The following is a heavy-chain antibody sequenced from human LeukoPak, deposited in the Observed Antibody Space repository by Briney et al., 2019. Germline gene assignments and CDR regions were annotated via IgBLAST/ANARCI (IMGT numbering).Heavy chain of an antibody. Sequence: GGSLRLSCAASGFSFSSYSMNWVRQAPGKGLEWVSSISGRSTYTYYGDSVKGRFFMSRDNAKNSLYLEMNSLRAEDTAVYYCVRESVSFFGVIKQNSIYYMDVWGKGTRVTVSS. D-gene: IGHD3-3*01. CDR1: GFSFSSYS. V-gene: IGHV3-21*01. J-gene: IGHJ6*03. CDR2: ISGRSTYT. CDR3: VRESVSFFGVIKQNSIYYMDV.